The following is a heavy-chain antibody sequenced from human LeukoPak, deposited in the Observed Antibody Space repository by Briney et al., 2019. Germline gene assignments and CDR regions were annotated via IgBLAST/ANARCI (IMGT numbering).Heavy chain of an antibody. CDR1: GYTFTGYY. CDR3: ARDDLGSGYLM. Sequence: ASVKVSCKASGYTFTGYYMHWVQQAPGQGLEWMGRINPNSGGTNYAQKFQGRVTMTRDTSISTAYMELSRLRSDDTAVYYCARDDLGSGYLMWGQGTLVTVSS. V-gene: IGHV1-2*06. D-gene: IGHD3-22*01. CDR2: INPNSGGT. J-gene: IGHJ4*02.